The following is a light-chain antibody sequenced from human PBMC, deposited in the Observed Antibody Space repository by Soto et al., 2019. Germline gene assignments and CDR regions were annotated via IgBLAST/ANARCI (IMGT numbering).Light chain of an antibody. CDR3: SSFTTSSTPVV. Sequence: QSALTQPASVSGSPGQSITISCTGTSSDVVNYNYVSWYQQHPGKAPKVMIYDVNNRPSGVSNRFSGSKSGNTASLTISGLQAGDEADYYCSSFTTSSTPVVFGGGTKLTVL. V-gene: IGLV2-14*01. J-gene: IGLJ2*01. CDR2: DVN. CDR1: SSDVVNYNY.